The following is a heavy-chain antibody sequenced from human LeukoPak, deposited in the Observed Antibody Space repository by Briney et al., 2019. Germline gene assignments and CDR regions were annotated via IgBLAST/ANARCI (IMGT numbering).Heavy chain of an antibody. D-gene: IGHD4-11*01. CDR2: ISSQNEYT. CDR3: ENVATVRYFFYYMDV. CDR1: GKTFNTFG. Sequence: ASVKVSCKSSGKTFNTFGISWVRQAPGQGLEWIGWISSQNEYTKYADKFQGRVTMTTDTSTTTVYMELRSLRSDDTAVYYCENVATVRYFFYYMDVWGKGTTVTVSS. J-gene: IGHJ6*03. V-gene: IGHV1-18*01.